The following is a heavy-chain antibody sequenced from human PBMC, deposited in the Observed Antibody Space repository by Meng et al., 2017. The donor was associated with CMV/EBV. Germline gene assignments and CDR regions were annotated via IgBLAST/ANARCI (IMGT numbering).Heavy chain of an antibody. CDR2: IKQGGSEK. CDR3: ARDRGSAFDI. Sequence: GESLKISCAASGFTFSSYWMSWVRQAPGKGLEWVANIKQGGSEKYYVYSVKGRFTISRDNAKNSLYLQMNSLRAEYTAVYYCARDRGSAFDIWGQGTMVTVSS. CDR1: GFTFSSYW. D-gene: IGHD3-10*01. J-gene: IGHJ3*02. V-gene: IGHV3-7*01.